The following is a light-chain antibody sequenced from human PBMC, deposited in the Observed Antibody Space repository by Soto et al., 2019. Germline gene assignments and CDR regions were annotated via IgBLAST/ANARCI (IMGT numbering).Light chain of an antibody. J-gene: IGLJ3*02. CDR3: CSYAGSYTWV. CDR2: DVT. V-gene: IGLV2-11*01. CDR1: SSDVGVSTY. Sequence: QSALTQPRSVSGSPGQSVTISCTGASSDVGVSTYVSWYQQHPGKAPKVMIYDVTKRPSGVPDRFSGSKSGNTASLTISGLQAGGEADYYCCSYAGSYTWVFGGGTKLTVL.